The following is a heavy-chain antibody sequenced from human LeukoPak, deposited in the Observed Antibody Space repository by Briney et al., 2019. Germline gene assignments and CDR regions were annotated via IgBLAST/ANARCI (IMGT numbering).Heavy chain of an antibody. Sequence: GGSLRLSCAASGFTFSSYAMSWVRQAPGKGLEWVSGISGSGDSTYYADSVKGRFTISRDNSKNSLYLQMNSLRTEDTALYYCAKDGPRDTLDYWGQGTLVTVSS. V-gene: IGHV3-43*02. J-gene: IGHJ4*02. CDR3: AKDGPRDTLDY. CDR1: GFTFSSYA. CDR2: ISGSGDST. D-gene: IGHD5-18*01.